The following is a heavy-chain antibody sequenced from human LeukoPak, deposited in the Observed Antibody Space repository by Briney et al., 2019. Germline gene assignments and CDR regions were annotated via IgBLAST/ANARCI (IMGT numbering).Heavy chain of an antibody. D-gene: IGHD6-19*01. CDR1: GGSISSSSYY. CDR2: IYYSGST. Sequence: SETLSLTCTVSGGSISSSSYYWGWIRQPPGKGLEWIGSIYYSGSTYYNPSLKSRVTISVDTSKNQFSLKLSSVTAADTAVYYCARHGFGAQWLNYCMDVWGKGTTVTVSS. J-gene: IGHJ6*03. CDR3: ARHGFGAQWLNYCMDV. V-gene: IGHV4-39*07.